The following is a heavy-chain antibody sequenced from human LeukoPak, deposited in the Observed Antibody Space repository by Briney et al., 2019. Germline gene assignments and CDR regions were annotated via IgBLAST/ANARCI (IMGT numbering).Heavy chain of an antibody. J-gene: IGHJ4*01. CDR2: INTNGDSA. D-gene: IGHD5-24*01. Sequence: GGSLGLSCAVSGFKFSSYWMNWVRQVPGKGLMWVAHINTNGDSANYADSVKGRFTISRDNAKSTLSLQMNSLRAEDTAIYYCVRDNAYTFDYWGQGTLVTVSS. V-gene: IGHV3-74*01. CDR3: VRDNAYTFDY. CDR1: GFKFSSYW.